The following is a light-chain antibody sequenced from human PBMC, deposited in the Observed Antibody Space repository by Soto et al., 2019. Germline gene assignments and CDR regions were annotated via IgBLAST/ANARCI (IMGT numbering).Light chain of an antibody. CDR2: GTS. CDR3: KQYGSSSWK. CDR1: QSVSSSY. J-gene: IGKJ1*01. V-gene: IGKV3-20*01. Sequence: EIGLTQSPGTLSLSPGERATLSCRASQSVSSSYLAWYQQKPGQAPRLLIYGTSSRATAIPDRFSGSGSGTDFNLTISRLEPEDFAVYYCKQYGSSSWKFGQGTKVDIK.